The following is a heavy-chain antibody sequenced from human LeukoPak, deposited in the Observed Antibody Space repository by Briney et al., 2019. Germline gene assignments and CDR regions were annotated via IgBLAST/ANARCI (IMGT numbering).Heavy chain of an antibody. V-gene: IGHV4-30-4*01. J-gene: IGHJ4*02. CDR1: GGSISSGDYY. Sequence: PSETLSLTCTVSGGSISSGDYYWSWIRQPPGKGLEWIGYIYYSGGTYYNPSLKSRVVISIDRSKNQFSLNLSSVTAADTAVYYCARGPPTPYCSSTSCYSDYWGQGTLVTVSS. CDR3: ARGPPTPYCSSTSCYSDY. D-gene: IGHD2-2*02. CDR2: IYYSGGT.